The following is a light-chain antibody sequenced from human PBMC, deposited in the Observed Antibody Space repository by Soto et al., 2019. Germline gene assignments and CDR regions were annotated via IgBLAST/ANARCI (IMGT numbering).Light chain of an antibody. CDR1: QSGFDN. Sequence: EVVMTQSPATLSVSPGGRATLYCRASQSGFDNLAWYQQKPGQAPGLLIYGASSRATGVPDRFSGSGSGTEFTLTINSLQYEDFAVYYCQQYNAWPRTFGQGTKVEIK. V-gene: IGKV3-15*01. J-gene: IGKJ1*01. CDR2: GAS. CDR3: QQYNAWPRT.